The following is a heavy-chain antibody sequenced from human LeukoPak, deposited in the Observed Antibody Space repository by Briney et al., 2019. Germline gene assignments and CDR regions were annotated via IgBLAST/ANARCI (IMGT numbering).Heavy chain of an antibody. Sequence: GGSLRLSCAASGFTFSSYGMHWVRQAPGKGLEWVAFIRYDGSNKYYADSVKGRFTISRDNSKNTLYLQMNSLRAEDTAVYYCAKVGLAIVVVPAAKHYYYYMDVWGEGTTVTVSS. J-gene: IGHJ6*03. D-gene: IGHD2-2*01. CDR3: AKVGLAIVVVPAAKHYYYYMDV. V-gene: IGHV3-30*02. CDR1: GFTFSSYG. CDR2: IRYDGSNK.